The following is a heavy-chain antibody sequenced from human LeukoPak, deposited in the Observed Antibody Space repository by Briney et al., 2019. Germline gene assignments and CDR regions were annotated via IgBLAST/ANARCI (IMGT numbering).Heavy chain of an antibody. V-gene: IGHV1-18*01. J-gene: IGHJ6*03. CDR2: ISAYNGNT. CDR3: ARQRGILTGSMDV. D-gene: IGHD3-9*01. CDR1: GYTFTSYG. Sequence: GESLKISCKAPGYTFTSYGISWVRQAPGQGLEWMGWISAYNGNTNYAQKLQGRVTMTTDTSTSTAYMELRSLRSDDTAVYYCARQRGILTGSMDVWGKGTTVTISS.